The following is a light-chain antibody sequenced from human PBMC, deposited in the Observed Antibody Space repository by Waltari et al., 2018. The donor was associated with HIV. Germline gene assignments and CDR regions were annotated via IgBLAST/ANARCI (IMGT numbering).Light chain of an antibody. Sequence: SYELIQPPSVSVSPGQTASITCSGDELGTVYASWYQQKPVQSPVLIISESTRRPSGIPERFSGSNSGNTATLTISGTQVMDEADYYCQGWLSGTAVFGGGTTLTVL. CDR3: QGWLSGTAV. CDR1: ELGTVY. V-gene: IGLV3-1*01. CDR2: EST. J-gene: IGLJ2*01.